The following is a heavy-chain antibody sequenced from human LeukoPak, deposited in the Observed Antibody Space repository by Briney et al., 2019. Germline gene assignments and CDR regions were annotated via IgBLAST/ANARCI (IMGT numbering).Heavy chain of an antibody. J-gene: IGHJ1*01. Sequence: PGGSLRLSCAASGFTFSYYSMNWVRQAPGKGLEWVSSISRDSNHIYQADSVKGRFTTSRDNAKNSLDLQMNSLRVEDTAVYYCATPAAGPRAEYSLYWGQGTLVTVSS. V-gene: IGHV3-21*01. CDR1: GFTFSYYS. D-gene: IGHD6-13*01. CDR2: ISRDSNHI. CDR3: ATPAAGPRAEYSLY.